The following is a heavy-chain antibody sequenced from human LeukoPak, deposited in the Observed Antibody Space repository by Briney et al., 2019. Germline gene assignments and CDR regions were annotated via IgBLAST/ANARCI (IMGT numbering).Heavy chain of an antibody. D-gene: IGHD1-26*01. CDR3: ARRGLGTYYFDY. Sequence: GRSLRLSCAASGFTLSNYGMHWVRQAPGKGLEWVAVIWNDGSNKYYADSVKGRFTISRDNSKSTLYLQMNSLRAEDTAVYYCARRGLGTYYFDYWGQGTLVTVSS. V-gene: IGHV3-33*01. CDR1: GFTLSNYG. CDR2: IWNDGSNK. J-gene: IGHJ4*02.